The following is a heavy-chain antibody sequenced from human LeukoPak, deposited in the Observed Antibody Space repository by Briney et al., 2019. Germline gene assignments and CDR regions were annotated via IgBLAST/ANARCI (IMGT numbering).Heavy chain of an antibody. Sequence: SETLSLTCAVYGGSFSGYYWSWIRQPPGKGLEWIGEINHSGSTNYNPSLKSRVTISVDTSKNQFSLKLSSVTAADTAVYYCARRRTERDYDSSGHSPGFDYWGQGTLVTVSS. CDR2: INHSGST. CDR3: ARRRTERDYDSSGHSPGFDY. J-gene: IGHJ4*02. D-gene: IGHD3-22*01. V-gene: IGHV4-34*01. CDR1: GGSFSGYY.